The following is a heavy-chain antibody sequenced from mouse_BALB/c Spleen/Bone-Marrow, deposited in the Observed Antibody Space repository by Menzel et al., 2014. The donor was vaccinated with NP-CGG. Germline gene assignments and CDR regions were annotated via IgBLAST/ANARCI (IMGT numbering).Heavy chain of an antibody. CDR2: ISSKSTNYTT. CDR1: GFTFNIYA. Sequence: EVKLVESGGGLVQPKGSLKLSCAASGFTFNIYAMNWVRQAPREGLEWVARISSKSTNYTTCYADSVKDRFTISSDDSQSMLYLQMNSLKTEDTAIYYCVRQDYDYPMDYWGQGTSVTVSS. D-gene: IGHD2-4*01. J-gene: IGHJ4*01. V-gene: IGHV10-1*01. CDR3: VRQDYDYPMDY.